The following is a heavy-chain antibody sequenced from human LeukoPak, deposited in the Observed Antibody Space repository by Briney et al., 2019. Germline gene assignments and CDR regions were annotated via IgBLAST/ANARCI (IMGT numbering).Heavy chain of an antibody. Sequence: SETLSLTCAVSGGSINNGDYIWTWIRQPPGKGLEWIGRSHQGGSPSYNPSLHSRVTISADTSKNQFSLNLRSVTDADTAVYYCARGLNTDKIDYWGQGTLVTVSS. CDR1: GGSINNGDYI. V-gene: IGHV4-30-4*01. D-gene: IGHD4-17*01. J-gene: IGHJ4*02. CDR2: SHQGGSP. CDR3: ARGLNTDKIDY.